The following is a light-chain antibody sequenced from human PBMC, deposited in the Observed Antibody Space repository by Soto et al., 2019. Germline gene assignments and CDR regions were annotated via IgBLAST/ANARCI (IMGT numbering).Light chain of an antibody. CDR2: HAS. CDR3: QQYNSYSGT. CDR1: QSISSW. V-gene: IGKV1-5*01. Sequence: DIEMTQSPSTLSASVGDRVTISCRASQSISSWLAWYQQKPGRAPDLLIFHASSSESGVPSRFSGSGSGTEFTLTISSLQPEDFATYYCQQYNSYSGTFGQGTKVEIK. J-gene: IGKJ1*01.